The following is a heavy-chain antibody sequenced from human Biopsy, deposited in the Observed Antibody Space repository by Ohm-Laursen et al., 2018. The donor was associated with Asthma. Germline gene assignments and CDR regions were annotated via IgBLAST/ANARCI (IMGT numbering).Heavy chain of an antibody. CDR1: GYSLTDLS. CDR2: HDHKEGGT. D-gene: IGHD4-17*01. J-gene: IGHJ4*02. CDR3: ASDFPKDYVRYNFQF. Sequence: ATVKISCKISGYSLTDLSMHWVRQAPGQGLEWMGGHDHKEGGTVNARRFQGRVTMTEDTSTDTAYMELSSLSSDDTAVYYCASDFPKDYVRYNFQFWGQGTLVTISS. V-gene: IGHV1-24*01.